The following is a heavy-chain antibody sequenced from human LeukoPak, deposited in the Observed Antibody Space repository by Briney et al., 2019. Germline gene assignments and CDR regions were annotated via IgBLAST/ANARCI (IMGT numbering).Heavy chain of an antibody. Sequence: GASVKVSCKASGYTFSSHDIYWVRQAPGQGLEWMGWMNLNSGDTYYAQNFQGRVTITRNTSISTAYMELSSLRSEDTAVYYCARGPRGRWPSLVDYWGQGTLVTVSS. CDR1: GYTFSSHD. CDR3: ARGPRGRWPSLVDY. J-gene: IGHJ4*02. D-gene: IGHD3-10*01. V-gene: IGHV1-8*01. CDR2: MNLNSGDT.